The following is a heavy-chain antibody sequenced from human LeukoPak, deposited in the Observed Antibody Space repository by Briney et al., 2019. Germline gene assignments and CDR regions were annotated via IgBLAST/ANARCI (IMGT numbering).Heavy chain of an antibody. V-gene: IGHV3-30*02. CDR2: IRYDGSNK. D-gene: IGHD6-19*01. Sequence: GGSLRLSCAASGFTFSSYGMHWVRQAPGKGLEWVAFIRYDGSNKYYADSVKGRFTISRDNSKNTLYLQMNSLRAEDTAVYYCAKAVRAVADSPDCWGQGTLVTVSS. CDR3: AKAVRAVADSPDC. J-gene: IGHJ4*02. CDR1: GFTFSSYG.